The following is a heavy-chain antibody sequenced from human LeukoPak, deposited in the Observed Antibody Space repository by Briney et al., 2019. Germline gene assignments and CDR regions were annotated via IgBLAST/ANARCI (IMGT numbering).Heavy chain of an antibody. D-gene: IGHD3-3*01. CDR2: IKQDGSEK. Sequence: GGSLRLSCAASGVTFSSYWMSWVRQAPGKGVEWVGNIKQDGSEKYYVDSVKGRFTISRDNAKNSLYLQMSSLRAEDTAVYYCARVAYYDFWSRYYYYYMDVWGKGTTVTVSS. CDR1: GVTFSSYW. J-gene: IGHJ6*03. CDR3: ARVAYYDFWSRYYYYYMDV. V-gene: IGHV3-7*01.